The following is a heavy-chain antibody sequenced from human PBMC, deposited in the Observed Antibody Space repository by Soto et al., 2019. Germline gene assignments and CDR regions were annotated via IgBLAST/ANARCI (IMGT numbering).Heavy chain of an antibody. J-gene: IGHJ5*02. CDR3: ATGDPTTLFDP. CDR1: GFTFSSYA. V-gene: IGHV3-30-3*01. D-gene: IGHD4-17*01. CDR2: ISYDGSNK. Sequence: QVQLVESGGGVVQPGRSLRLSCAASGFTFSSYAMHWVRQAPGKGLEWVAVISYDGSNKYYADSVKGRFTISRDNSKNTLYLQMNSLRAEDTAVYYCATGDPTTLFDPWGQGTLVTVSS.